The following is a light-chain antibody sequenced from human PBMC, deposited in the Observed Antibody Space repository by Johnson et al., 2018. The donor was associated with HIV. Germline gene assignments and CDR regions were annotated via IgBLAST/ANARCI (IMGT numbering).Light chain of an antibody. Sequence: QSALTQPPSVSAAPGQKVTISCSGSSSNIGRNYVSWYQQVPGTAPKLLIYENNKRPSGIPDRFYGSKSGTSATLGITGLQTGDEAEYYCGTWDSSLSAYVFGSGTTLTFL. J-gene: IGLJ1*01. CDR1: SSNIGRNY. CDR2: ENN. CDR3: GTWDSSLSAYV. V-gene: IGLV1-51*02.